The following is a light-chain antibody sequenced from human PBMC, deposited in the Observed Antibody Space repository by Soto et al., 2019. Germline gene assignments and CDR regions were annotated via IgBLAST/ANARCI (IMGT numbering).Light chain of an antibody. J-gene: IGKJ1*01. CDR3: QQYGNSPST. CDR1: QSVSSNY. Sequence: EIVLTQSPGTLSLSPGERATLSCRASQSVSSNYLAWCQQKPGQAPRLLIYAASSRATGIPDRFSGSGPGTDFTLTISRLEPEDFAVYYCQQYGNSPSTFGQGTKVEI. V-gene: IGKV3-20*01. CDR2: AAS.